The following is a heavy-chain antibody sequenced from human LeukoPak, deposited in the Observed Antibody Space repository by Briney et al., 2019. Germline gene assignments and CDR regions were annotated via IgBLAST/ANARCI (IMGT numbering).Heavy chain of an antibody. J-gene: IGHJ3*02. Sequence: SETLSLTCTVSGGSISSNSYYWGWLRQPPGKGLEWIGRIYTSGSTNYNPSLKSRVTMSVDTSKNQFSLKLSSVTAADTAVYYCARGTTRGDAFDIWGQGTMVTVSS. CDR1: GGSISSNSYY. CDR3: ARGTTRGDAFDI. D-gene: IGHD1-1*01. V-gene: IGHV4-61*05. CDR2: IYTSGST.